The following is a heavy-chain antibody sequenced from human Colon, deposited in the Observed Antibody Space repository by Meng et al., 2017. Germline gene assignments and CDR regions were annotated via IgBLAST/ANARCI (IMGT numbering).Heavy chain of an antibody. CDR1: RDSVSSNTAA. D-gene: IGHD5-18*01. J-gene: IGHJ4*02. Sequence: QVQLQQSGPGLVKPSQTLSLTCFISRDSVSSNTAAWNWIRQSPSRGLEWLGRTYYRSKWYNEYAVSVKSRMTFNADTSKNQVSLQVNSVTPEDTAVYYCARDHGYSYGLPLDYWGQGILVTVSS. CDR2: TYYRSKWYN. CDR3: ARDHGYSYGLPLDY. V-gene: IGHV6-1*01.